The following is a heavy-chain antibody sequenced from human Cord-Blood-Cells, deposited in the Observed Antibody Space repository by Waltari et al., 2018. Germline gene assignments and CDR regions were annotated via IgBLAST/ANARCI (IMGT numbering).Heavy chain of an antibody. V-gene: IGHV1-69*06. CDR3: ARSLEQQLDDAFDI. CDR1: GGTSSSYA. D-gene: IGHD6-13*01. CDR2: IIPIFGTA. Sequence: QAQLVQSGAKVKKPGSSVKVSCTASGGTSSSYAISWVPQPPGQGLEWMGGIIPIFGTANYAQKFQGRVTITADKSTSTAYMELSSLRAEDTAVYYCARSLEQQLDDAFDIWGQGTMVTVSS. J-gene: IGHJ3*02.